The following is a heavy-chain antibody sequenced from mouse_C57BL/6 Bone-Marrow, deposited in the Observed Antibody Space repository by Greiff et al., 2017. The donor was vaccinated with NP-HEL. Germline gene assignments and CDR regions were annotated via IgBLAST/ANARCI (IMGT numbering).Heavy chain of an antibody. J-gene: IGHJ2*01. Sequence: VKLMESGAELARPGASVKLSCKASGYTFTSYGISWVKQRTGQGLEWIGEIYPRSGNTYYNEKFKGKATLTADKSSSTAYMELRSLTSEDSAVYFCARPGVYGYWGQGTTLTVSS. V-gene: IGHV1-81*01. CDR1: GYTFTSYG. D-gene: IGHD1-1*02. CDR2: IYPRSGNT. CDR3: ARPGVYGY.